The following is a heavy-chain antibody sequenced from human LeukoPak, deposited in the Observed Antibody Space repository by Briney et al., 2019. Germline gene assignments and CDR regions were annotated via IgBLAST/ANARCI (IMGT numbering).Heavy chain of an antibody. CDR2: ISVNGETT. V-gene: IGHV3-23*01. CDR1: GFSVSSYG. J-gene: IGHJ4*02. CDR3: AQGYSSGWYPY. D-gene: IGHD6-19*01. Sequence: PGGSLRLSCAVSGFSVSSYGMGWVRQAPGKGLEWISAISVNGETTYYANSVKGRFIISRDNSENTLYLQMNSLRAEDTAVYYCAQGYSSGWYPYWGQGSLVSVSS.